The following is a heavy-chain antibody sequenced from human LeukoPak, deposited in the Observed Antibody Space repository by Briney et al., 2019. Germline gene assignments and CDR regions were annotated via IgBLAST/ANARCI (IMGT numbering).Heavy chain of an antibody. CDR3: AKGVLRYFDFTFFDY. V-gene: IGHV3-23*01. D-gene: IGHD3-9*01. CDR2: ISGSGGST. CDR1: GFTFSSYA. J-gene: IGHJ4*02. Sequence: PGGSLRLSCAASGFTFSSYAMSWVRQAPGKGLEWVSAISGSGGSTYYADSEKGRFTISRDNSKNTLYLQMNSLRAEDTAVYYCAKGVLRYFDFTFFDYWGQGTLVTVSS.